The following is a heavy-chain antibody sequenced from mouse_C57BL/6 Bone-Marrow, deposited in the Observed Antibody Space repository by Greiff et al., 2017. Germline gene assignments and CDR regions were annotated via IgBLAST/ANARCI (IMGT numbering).Heavy chain of an antibody. CDR2: IYPRSGNT. Sequence: VKLMESGAELARPGASVKLSCKASGYTFTSYGISWVKQRTGQGLEWIGEIYPRSGNTYYNEKFKGKATLTADKSSSTAYMELRSLTSEDSAVYFCARWRGGLYYFDYWGQGTTLTVSS. CDR1: GYTFTSYG. V-gene: IGHV1-81*01. J-gene: IGHJ2*01. CDR3: ARWRGGLYYFDY.